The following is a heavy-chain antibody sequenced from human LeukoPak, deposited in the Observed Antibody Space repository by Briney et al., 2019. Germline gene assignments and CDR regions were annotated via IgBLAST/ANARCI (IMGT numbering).Heavy chain of an antibody. CDR2: IRYDGSNK. V-gene: IGHV3-30*02. Sequence: PGGSLRLSCAASELTFGSYGMHWVRQAPGKGLEWVAFIRYDGSNKYYTDSVKGRFTISRDNSKNTLYLQMNSLRAEDTAVYYCAGYCSTTSCYSSPNWFDPWGQGTLVTVSS. D-gene: IGHD2-2*01. CDR1: ELTFGSYG. CDR3: AGYCSTTSCYSSPNWFDP. J-gene: IGHJ5*02.